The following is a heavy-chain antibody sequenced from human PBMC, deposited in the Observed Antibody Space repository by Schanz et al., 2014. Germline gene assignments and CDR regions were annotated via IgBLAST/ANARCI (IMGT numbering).Heavy chain of an antibody. CDR2: INPNTGGT. V-gene: IGHV1-2*06. J-gene: IGHJ5*02. CDR1: GGPLSSYP. Sequence: QVQLVQSGAEMKKPGSSVRVSCKASGGPLSSYPINWVRQAPGQGLEWMGRINPNTGGTNFAQKFQGRVTMTRDTSITTAYMDLSGLTSDDTAVYYCAREKGHGYSGLSWGQGSLVIVSS. CDR3: AREKGHGYSGLS. D-gene: IGHD5-12*01.